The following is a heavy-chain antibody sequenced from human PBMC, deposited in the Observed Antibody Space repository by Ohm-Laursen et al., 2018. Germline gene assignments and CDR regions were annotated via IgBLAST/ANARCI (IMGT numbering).Heavy chain of an antibody. CDR2: IYSGDST. J-gene: IGHJ6*02. CDR1: GFTVSSNY. V-gene: IGHV3-66*01. D-gene: IGHD2-2*02. CDR3: ARGYCSSTSCNTRFYYYGMDV. Sequence: SLRLSCAASGFTVSSNYMSWVRQAPGKGLEWVSVIYSGDSTYYADSVKGRFTISRDNSKNTLYLQMNSLRAEDTAMYYCARGYCSSTSCNTRFYYYGMDVWGQGTTVTVSS.